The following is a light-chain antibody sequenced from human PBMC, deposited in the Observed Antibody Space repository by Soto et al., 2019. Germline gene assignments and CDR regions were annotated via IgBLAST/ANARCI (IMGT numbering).Light chain of an antibody. Sequence: EIVMTQSPATLSVSPGERATLSCRSSQSVSSNLAWYQQKPGQAPRLLIYGASTRATGIPARFSGSGSGTEFPLNISRLQSEEFAVYYCHQYNNWPTYTLAQETKLEIK. V-gene: IGKV3-15*01. CDR3: HQYNNWPTYT. CDR1: QSVSSN. CDR2: GAS. J-gene: IGKJ2*01.